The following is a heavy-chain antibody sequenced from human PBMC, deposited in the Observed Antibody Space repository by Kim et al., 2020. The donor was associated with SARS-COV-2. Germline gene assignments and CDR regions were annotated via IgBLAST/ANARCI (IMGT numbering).Heavy chain of an antibody. V-gene: IGHV3-23*01. Sequence: GGSLRLSCAASGFTFSTYAMNWVRRAPGKGLEWVAGISGRGDTIYHADSVKGRFTISRDDSKNTLYLQMNSLRDEDTAVYFCTRARCGRCYPNLDYWGQG. CDR1: GFTFSTYA. CDR3: TRARCGRCYPNLDY. J-gene: IGHJ4*02. D-gene: IGHD2-15*01. CDR2: ISGRGDTI.